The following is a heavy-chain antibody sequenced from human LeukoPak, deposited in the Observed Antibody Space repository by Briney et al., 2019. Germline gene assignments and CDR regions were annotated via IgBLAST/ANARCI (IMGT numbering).Heavy chain of an antibody. J-gene: IGHJ6*03. Sequence: SETLSLTCTVSSGSITNYYWSRIRQPPGKGLEWIGYIYYSGSTKYNPSLKSRVTISVDTSKNQFSLRLSPVTAADTAVYYCARDWGVSARPGYMDVWGKGTTVTVSS. V-gene: IGHV4-59*01. CDR2: IYYSGST. CDR1: SGSITNYY. CDR3: ARDWGVSARPGYMDV. D-gene: IGHD6-6*01.